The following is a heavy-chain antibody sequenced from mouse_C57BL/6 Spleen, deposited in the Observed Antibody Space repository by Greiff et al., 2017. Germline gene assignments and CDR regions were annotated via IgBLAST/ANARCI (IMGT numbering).Heavy chain of an antibody. J-gene: IGHJ4*01. V-gene: IGHV14-2*01. CDR2: IDPEDGET. CDR1: GFNIKDYY. CDR3: ARGDGYSYAMDY. Sequence: EVQLQQSGAELVKPGASVKLSCTASGFNIKDYYMHWVKQRTEQGLECIGRIDPEDGETKSAPKFQGKATITADTSSNTAYLQLGSLTSEDTAVYYCARGDGYSYAMDYWGQGTSVTVSS. D-gene: IGHD2-3*01.